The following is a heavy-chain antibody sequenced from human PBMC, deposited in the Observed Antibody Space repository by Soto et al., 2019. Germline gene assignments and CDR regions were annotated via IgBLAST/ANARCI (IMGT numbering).Heavy chain of an antibody. CDR2: MNPNSGNT. CDR3: ARDQSCQDLAWWFDP. D-gene: IGHD3-10*01. J-gene: IGHJ5*02. Sequence: GASVKVSCKASGYTFTSYDINWVRQATGQGLEWMGWMNPNSGNTGFAQKFQGRVTMTRNTSISTAYMELSSLTSEDTAVYYCARDQSCQDLAWWFDPWGQGTLVTVSS. CDR1: GYTFTSYD. V-gene: IGHV1-8*01.